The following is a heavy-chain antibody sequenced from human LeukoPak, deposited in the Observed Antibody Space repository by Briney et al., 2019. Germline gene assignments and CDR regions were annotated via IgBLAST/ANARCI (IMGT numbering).Heavy chain of an antibody. CDR2: LSSSGSLI. V-gene: IGHV3-48*03. J-gene: IGHJ3*02. D-gene: IGHD3-22*01. CDR1: GFTFSSYE. Sequence: GGSLRLSCAASGFTFSSYEMNCVRQASGKGLEWVSYLSSSGSLICYADSVKGRFTISRDNAKNSLYLQMNSLRDEDTAVYYCARVCRDSSGYGAFDIWGQGTMVTVSS. CDR3: ARVCRDSSGYGAFDI.